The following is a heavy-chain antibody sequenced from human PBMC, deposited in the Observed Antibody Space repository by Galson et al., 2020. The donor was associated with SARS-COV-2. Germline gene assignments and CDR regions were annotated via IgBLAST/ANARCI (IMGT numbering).Heavy chain of an antibody. D-gene: IGHD2-21*02. Sequence: GKSLKISCTASGFTFSNFAINWVRHPPGQGLEWLSGISGTGGATYYADSVKGRFTLSRDNFKNTDYLQMSSLRAEDTAVYYCTKDLGGFYPAGLFDFWGQGTLVTVSS. CDR3: TKDLGGFYPAGLFDF. J-gene: IGHJ4*02. CDR1: GFTFSNFA. V-gene: IGHV3-23*01. CDR2: ISGTGGAT.